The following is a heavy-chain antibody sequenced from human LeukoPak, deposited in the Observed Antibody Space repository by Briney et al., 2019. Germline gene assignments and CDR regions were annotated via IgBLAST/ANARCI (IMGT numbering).Heavy chain of an antibody. J-gene: IGHJ1*01. CDR2: IYYTGNS. CDR1: GGSFSAYY. CDR3: ASSRQMWYFQN. Sequence: SETLSLTCTVSGGSFSAYYWSWIRQSPGKALEWIGYIYYTGNSNSNPSLKSRVSISADTSKNRFSLKLSSVTAADTAVYYCASSRQMWYFQNWGRGTLVTVSS. V-gene: IGHV4-59*01. D-gene: IGHD2-21*01.